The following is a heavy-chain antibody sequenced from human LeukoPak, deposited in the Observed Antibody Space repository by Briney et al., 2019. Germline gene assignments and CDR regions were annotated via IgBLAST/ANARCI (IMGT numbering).Heavy chain of an antibody. CDR1: GFTFSTYW. D-gene: IGHD2-15*01. Sequence: PGGSLRLSCAASGFTFSTYWMSWVRQAPGKGLEWVANIKQDGSEKYYVDSVKGRFTISRDNAKNSLYLQMNSLRAEDTALYYCARDRGPVGYDYWGQGILVTVSS. CDR3: ARDRGPVGYDY. CDR2: IKQDGSEK. J-gene: IGHJ4*02. V-gene: IGHV3-7*01.